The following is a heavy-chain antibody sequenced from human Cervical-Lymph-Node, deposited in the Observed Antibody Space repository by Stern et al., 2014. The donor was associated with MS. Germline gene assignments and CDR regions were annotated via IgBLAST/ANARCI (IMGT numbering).Heavy chain of an antibody. Sequence: VQLVQSGAEVKKPGASVKVSCKTSGYSFSNFGISWVRQAHGQGLDGMGWISAYDGNTSYAQMFQGRVTMTTDISTSTTYMELRSLTSDDAAVYYCARGVIFDYWGQGTLVTVSS. J-gene: IGHJ4*02. CDR3: ARGVIFDY. CDR2: ISAYDGNT. V-gene: IGHV1-18*01. CDR1: GYSFSNFG. D-gene: IGHD3/OR15-3a*01.